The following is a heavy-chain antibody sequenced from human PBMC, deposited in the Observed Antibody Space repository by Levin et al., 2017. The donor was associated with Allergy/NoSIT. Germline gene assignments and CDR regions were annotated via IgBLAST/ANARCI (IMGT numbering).Heavy chain of an antibody. CDR2: IYYSGST. V-gene: IGHV4-39*01. CDR1: GGSISSSSYY. D-gene: IGHD3-22*01. J-gene: IGHJ4*02. CDR3: ARYPYYYDSSGYYSSPYFDY. Sequence: SQTLSLTCTVSGGSISSSSYYWGWIRQPPGKGLEWIGSIYYSGSTYYNPSLKSRVTISVDTSKNQFSLKLSSVTAADTAVYYCARYPYYYDSSGYYSSPYFDYWGQGTLVTVSS.